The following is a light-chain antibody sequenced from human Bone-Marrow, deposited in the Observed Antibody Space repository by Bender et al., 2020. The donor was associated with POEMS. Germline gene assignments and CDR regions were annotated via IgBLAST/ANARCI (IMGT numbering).Light chain of an antibody. Sequence: QSVLTQPPSASGTPGQRVIISCSGSTSNIGINTVNWYQQLPATAPKLLIYSNDQRPSGVPDRFSGSKSGTSASLAISGLESEDEADYYCAAWDDSLNGVVFGGGTKLTVL. V-gene: IGLV1-44*01. CDR1: TSNIGINT. CDR2: SND. CDR3: AAWDDSLNGVV. J-gene: IGLJ2*01.